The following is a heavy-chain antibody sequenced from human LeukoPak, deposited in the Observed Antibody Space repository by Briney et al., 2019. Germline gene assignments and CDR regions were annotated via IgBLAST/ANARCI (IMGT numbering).Heavy chain of an antibody. CDR1: GGTFSSYA. J-gene: IGHJ5*02. D-gene: IGHD2-2*01. V-gene: IGHV1-69*13. CDR2: IIPIFGTA. Sequence: ASVKVSCKASGGTFSSYAISWVRQAPGQGLEWMGGIIPIFGTANYAQKFQGRVTITADESTSTAYMELSSLRSEDTAVYYCARDLLGYCSSTSCYGENWFDPWGQGTLVTVSS. CDR3: ARDLLGYCSSTSCYGENWFDP.